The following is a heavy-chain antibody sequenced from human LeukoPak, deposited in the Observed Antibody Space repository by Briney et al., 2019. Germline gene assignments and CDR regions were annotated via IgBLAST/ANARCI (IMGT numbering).Heavy chain of an antibody. D-gene: IGHD3-22*01. CDR2: INPNNGAT. J-gene: IGHJ6*03. V-gene: IGHV1-2*02. Sequence: ASVKVSCKASGYIFTEYYIHWVRQAPGQGLEWMGLINPNNGATIFAKKFQDRVAMTRETSISTAYMELSRLRSDDTAVYYCARTLYYYDSDSYNYYYYMDVWGKGTTVTISS. CDR3: ARTLYYYDSDSYNYYYYMDV. CDR1: GYIFTEYY.